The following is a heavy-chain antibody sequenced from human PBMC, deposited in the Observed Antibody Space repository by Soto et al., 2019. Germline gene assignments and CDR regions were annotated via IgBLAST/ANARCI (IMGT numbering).Heavy chain of an antibody. J-gene: IGHJ4*02. CDR3: AHVYGGYDNFDY. V-gene: IGHV2-5*02. Sequence: QIPLKESGPTLVKPPQPPTLTCTFSVSSLSTSGVGVGWIRQPPGKALEWLALIYWDDDKRYSPSLKSRLTITKDTTKNQVVLTMTNTDPVDTATYYCAHVYGGYDNFDYWGQGTLVTVSS. D-gene: IGHD5-12*01. CDR2: IYWDDDK. CDR1: VSSLSTSGVG.